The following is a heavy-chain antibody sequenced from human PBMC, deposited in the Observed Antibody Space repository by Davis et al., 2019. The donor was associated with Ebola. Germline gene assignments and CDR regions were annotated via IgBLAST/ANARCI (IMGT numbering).Heavy chain of an antibody. CDR1: GFTFSSYW. CDR2: MNSEGSST. V-gene: IGHV3-74*01. D-gene: IGHD3-22*01. CDR3: GRGGGSSAYYPYDY. J-gene: IGHJ4*02. Sequence: PGGSLRLSCAASGFTFSSYWMHWVRQAPGKGLVWVSRMNSEGSSTSYADSVKGRFTISRDNAKNTLFLQMNSLRTEDTAVYYCGRGGGSSAYYPYDYWGQGTLVTISS.